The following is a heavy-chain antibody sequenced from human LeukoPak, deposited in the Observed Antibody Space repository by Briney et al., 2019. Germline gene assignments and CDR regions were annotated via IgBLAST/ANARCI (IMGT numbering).Heavy chain of an antibody. CDR3: ARSIRGYSSGWYYFDP. J-gene: IGHJ5*02. V-gene: IGHV4-39*01. Sequence: SETLSLTCTVSGGSISSNNYYWAWVRQPPGKGLEWIGNIYYNGYTYYNPSPKSRVTISVDTSKNQFSLKLSSVTAADTAVYYCARSIRGYSSGWYYFDPWGQGTLVTVSS. CDR2: IYYNGYT. CDR1: GGSISSNNYY. D-gene: IGHD6-19*01.